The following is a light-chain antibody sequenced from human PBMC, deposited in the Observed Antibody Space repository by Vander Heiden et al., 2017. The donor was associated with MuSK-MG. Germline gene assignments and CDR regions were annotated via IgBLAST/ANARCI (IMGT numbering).Light chain of an antibody. CDR2: GAS. J-gene: IGKJ4*01. Sequence: EIVLTQSPGTLSLSPGERATLSCRASQSVSSSYLAWYQQKPGQAPRLLIYGASSRATGIPDRFSGSGSGTDFTLTISRLEPEDFAVYYCHQHGSSALTFGGGTKVEIK. CDR3: HQHGSSALT. CDR1: QSVSSSY. V-gene: IGKV3-20*01.